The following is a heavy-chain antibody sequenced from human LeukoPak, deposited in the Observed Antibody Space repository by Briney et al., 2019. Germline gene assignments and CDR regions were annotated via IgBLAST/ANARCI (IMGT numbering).Heavy chain of an antibody. J-gene: IGHJ4*02. CDR3: AKTTVGYSSGRYPGWPADC. V-gene: IGHV3-23*01. Sequence: WGSLRLSCAASGFTFNTNTIYWVCQAPGKGLEWVSGICGSGGCTYYADSVKGRFTISRDNSKNTVYLQMNSLTADDTAIYYCAKTTVGYSSGRYPGWPADCWGQGTLVTVSS. D-gene: IGHD6-19*01. CDR2: ICGSGGCT. CDR1: GFTFNTNT.